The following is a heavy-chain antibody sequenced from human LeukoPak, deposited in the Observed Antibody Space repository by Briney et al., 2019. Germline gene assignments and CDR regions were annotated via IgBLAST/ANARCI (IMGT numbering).Heavy chain of an antibody. CDR1: GFTFDDYA. V-gene: IGHV3-9*01. CDR3: AKGPYSTGWDLDY. Sequence: GGSLRLSCAASGFTFDDYAMHWVRHAPGRGLEWVSGIGWNSGTIGYADSVKGRFTISRDNAKNSLYLQMNSLRAEDTAFYYCAKGPYSTGWDLDYWGLGTLVTVSS. CDR2: IGWNSGTI. J-gene: IGHJ4*02. D-gene: IGHD6-19*01.